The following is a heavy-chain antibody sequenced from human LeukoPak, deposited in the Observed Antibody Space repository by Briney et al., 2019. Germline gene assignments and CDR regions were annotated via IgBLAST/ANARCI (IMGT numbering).Heavy chain of an antibody. V-gene: IGHV1-46*01. CDR3: ARSIAVAGLGY. CDR2: INPSGGST. J-gene: IGHJ4*02. Sequence: GASVKVSCKASGYTFTSYYMHWVRQAPGQGLEWMGIINPSGGSTSYAQKFQGRVTMTRDTSTSTVYMEPSSLRSEDTAVYYCARSIAVAGLGYWGQGTLVTVSS. CDR1: GYTFTSYY. D-gene: IGHD6-19*01.